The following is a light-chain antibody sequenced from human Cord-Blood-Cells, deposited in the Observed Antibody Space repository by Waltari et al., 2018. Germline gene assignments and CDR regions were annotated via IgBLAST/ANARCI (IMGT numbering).Light chain of an antibody. CDR1: SSDVGGYNY. J-gene: IGLJ2*01. CDR2: EVS. CDR3: SSYAGSNNLV. Sequence: QSALTQPPSASGSPGQSFTIPCTATSSDVGGYNYVPWYQQHPGKAPKLMIYEVSKRPSGVPDRFSGSKSGNTASLTVSGLQAEDEADYYCSSYAGSNNLVFGGGTKLTVL. V-gene: IGLV2-8*01.